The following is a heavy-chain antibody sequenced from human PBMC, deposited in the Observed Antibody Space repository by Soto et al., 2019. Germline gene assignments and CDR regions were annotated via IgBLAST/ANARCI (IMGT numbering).Heavy chain of an antibody. J-gene: IGHJ4*02. D-gene: IGHD5-12*01. V-gene: IGHV4-31*03. CDR3: ARGPIVATYAPSYYFDY. Sequence: SETLSLTCTVSGGSISSGGYYWGWIRQHPGKGLEWIGYIYYSGSTYYNPSLKSRVTISVDTSKNQFSLKLSSVTAADTAVYYCARGPIVATYAPSYYFDYWGQGTLVTVSS. CDR2: IYYSGST. CDR1: GGSISSGGYY.